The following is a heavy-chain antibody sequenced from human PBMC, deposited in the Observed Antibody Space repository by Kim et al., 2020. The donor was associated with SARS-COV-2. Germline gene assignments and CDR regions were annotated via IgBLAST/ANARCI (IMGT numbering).Heavy chain of an antibody. V-gene: IGHV3-30*02. J-gene: IGHJ6*02. Sequence: RFTISRDNSKNTLYLQMNSLRAEDTAVYYCAKDLAITMVRGVVIPYGMDVWGQGTTVTVSS. CDR3: AKDLAITMVRGVVIPYGMDV. D-gene: IGHD3-10*01.